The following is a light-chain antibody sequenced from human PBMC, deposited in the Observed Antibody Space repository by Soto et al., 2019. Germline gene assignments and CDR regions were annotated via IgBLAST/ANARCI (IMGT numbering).Light chain of an antibody. CDR2: TNN. J-gene: IGLJ1*01. V-gene: IGLV1-44*01. Sequence: QSVLTQPPSASGTPGQRVTISCSGSRSSIGSNSVNWYQQLPRTAPKVLIYTNNQRPPGVPDRFSGSKSGTSASLAISGLQSEDEADYYCAAWDGSLNVYVFGTGTKVTVL. CDR1: RSSIGSNS. CDR3: AAWDGSLNVYV.